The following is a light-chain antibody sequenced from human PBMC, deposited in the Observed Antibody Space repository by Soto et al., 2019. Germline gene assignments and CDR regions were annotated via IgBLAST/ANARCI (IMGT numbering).Light chain of an antibody. Sequence: AIRMTQSPSSLSASTGDRVTITCRASQGISSYLAWYQQKPGKAPKLLIYAASTLQSGVPSRFSGSGSGTDFTLTISCLQSEDFANYYCQQYYSYPRTFGGGTKVEIK. J-gene: IGKJ4*01. CDR2: AAS. V-gene: IGKV1-8*01. CDR3: QQYYSYPRT. CDR1: QGISSY.